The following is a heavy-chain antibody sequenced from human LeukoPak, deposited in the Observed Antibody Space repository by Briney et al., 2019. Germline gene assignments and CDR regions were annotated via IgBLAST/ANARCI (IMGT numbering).Heavy chain of an antibody. CDR2: IYYSGST. J-gene: IGHJ6*02. CDR1: GGSISSGDYY. CDR3: ARGVPEGYCSSTSCYDGMDV. V-gene: IGHV4-30-4*01. Sequence: SQTLSLTCTVSGGSISSGDYYWSWIRQPPGKGLEWIGYIYYSGSTYYDPSLKSRVTISVDTSKNQFSLKLSSVTAADTAVYYCARGVPEGYCSSTSCYDGMDVWGQGTTVTVSS. D-gene: IGHD2-2*01.